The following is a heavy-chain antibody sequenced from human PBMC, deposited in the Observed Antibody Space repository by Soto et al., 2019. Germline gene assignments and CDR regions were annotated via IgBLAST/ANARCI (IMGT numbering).Heavy chain of an antibody. Sequence: QVQLVQSGAEVKKPGASVKVSCKASGYTFTSYGISWVRQAPGQGLEWMGWISAYNGNTNYAQKRQGRGTMTADTSTSTAYMALRSLRSDDTAVYYCARDLIPSFGSERFGYYGMDVWGQGTTVTVSS. J-gene: IGHJ6*02. CDR2: ISAYNGNT. V-gene: IGHV1-18*01. CDR1: GYTFTSYG. CDR3: ARDLIPSFGSERFGYYGMDV. D-gene: IGHD3-16*01.